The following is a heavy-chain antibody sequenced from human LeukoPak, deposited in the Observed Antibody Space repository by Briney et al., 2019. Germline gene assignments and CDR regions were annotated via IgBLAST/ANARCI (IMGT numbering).Heavy chain of an antibody. V-gene: IGHV4-59*08. J-gene: IGHJ3*02. Sequence: PSETLSLTCTVSGGSISSYYWSWIRQPPGKGLEWIGYIYCSGSTNYNPSLKSRVTISVDTSKNQFSLKLSSVTAADTAVYYCARQYYYDSSGYSRGPGAFDIWGQGTMVTVSS. D-gene: IGHD3-22*01. CDR3: ARQYYYDSSGYSRGPGAFDI. CDR1: GGSISSYY. CDR2: IYCSGST.